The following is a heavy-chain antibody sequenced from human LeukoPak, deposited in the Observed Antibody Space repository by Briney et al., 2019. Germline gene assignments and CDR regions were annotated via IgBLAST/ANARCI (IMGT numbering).Heavy chain of an antibody. J-gene: IGHJ5*02. CDR3: AKESTHAVPAAIDHAGGNWFDP. V-gene: IGHV3-23*01. CDR1: GGSISSSSYY. D-gene: IGHD2-2*01. CDR2: ISGSGGST. Sequence: ETLSLTCTVSGGSISSSSYYWGWIRQAPGKGLEWVSAISGSGGSTYYADSVKGRFTISRDNSKNTLYLQMNSLRAEDTAVYYCAKESTHAVPAAIDHAGGNWFDPWGQGTLVTVSS.